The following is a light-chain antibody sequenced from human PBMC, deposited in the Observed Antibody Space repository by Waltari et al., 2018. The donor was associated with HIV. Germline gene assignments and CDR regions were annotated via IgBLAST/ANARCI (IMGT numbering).Light chain of an antibody. CDR3: NSRDNSSKHYV. Sequence: STELTQDPAVSVALGQTVRITCQGDSVRSYYARWYQQKPGHAPALVIYGKNNRPSGIPDLFSGSTSGNTASLTITGAQAEDEADYYCNSRDNSSKHYVFRSGTKVTVL. V-gene: IGLV3-19*01. CDR1: SVRSYY. CDR2: GKN. J-gene: IGLJ1*01.